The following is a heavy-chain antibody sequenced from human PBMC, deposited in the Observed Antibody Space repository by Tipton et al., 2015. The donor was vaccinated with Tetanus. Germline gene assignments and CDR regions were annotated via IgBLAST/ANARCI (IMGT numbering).Heavy chain of an antibody. Sequence: LRLSCTVSGASLRGGDYHWSWIRQPPGKGLEWLAYISDSGLSNSNYFLKSRITISRDTSRNQFSLKLTSVTAADTAVYYCTRANHEFPKKGPFDSWGQGTLVTVSS. V-gene: IGHV4-61*08. J-gene: IGHJ4*02. CDR3: TRANHEFPKKGPFDS. CDR1: GASLRGGDYH. D-gene: IGHD3-10*01. CDR2: ISDSGLS.